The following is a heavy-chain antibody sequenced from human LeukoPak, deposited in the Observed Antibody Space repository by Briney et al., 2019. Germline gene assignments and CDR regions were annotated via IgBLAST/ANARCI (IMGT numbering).Heavy chain of an antibody. D-gene: IGHD4-11*01. CDR1: GYTFTSYD. V-gene: IGHV1-69*13. CDR2: IIPIFGTA. CDR3: ARGGTVRIFDY. Sequence: ASVKVSCKASGYTFTSYDISWVRQAPGQGLEWMGGIIPIFGTANYAQKFQGRVTITADESTSTAYMELSSLRSEDTAVYYCARGGTVRIFDYWGQGTLVTVSS. J-gene: IGHJ4*02.